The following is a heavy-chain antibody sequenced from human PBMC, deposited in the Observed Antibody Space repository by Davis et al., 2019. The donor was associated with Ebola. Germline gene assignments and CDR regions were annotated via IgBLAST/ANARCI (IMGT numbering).Heavy chain of an antibody. CDR2: IYWDDDK. Sequence: SGSTLVKPTQTITLTCTFSGFSLSTSGVGVGWIRQPPRKALEWLALIYWDDDKRYSRSLKSRLTITKDTSKNQVVLTMTNMDPVDTATYYCAHSPLMTTTRYNWFDPWGQGTLVTVSS. CDR3: AHSPLMTTTRYNWFDP. CDR1: GFSLSTSGVG. D-gene: IGHD3-16*01. J-gene: IGHJ5*02. V-gene: IGHV2-5*02.